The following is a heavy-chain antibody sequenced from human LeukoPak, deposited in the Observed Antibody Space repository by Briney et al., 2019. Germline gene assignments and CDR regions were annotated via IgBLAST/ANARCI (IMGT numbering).Heavy chain of an antibody. J-gene: IGHJ5*02. CDR2: VYYTGIT. Sequence: SETLSLTCTVSGDSISRYYWSWIQQPPGKGLEWIGFVYYTGITDYNPSLKSRVTISVDTSKNQFSLNLRSVTAADTAVYYCAREFSSGRKHNNWFDPWGQGTLVTVSS. CDR1: GDSISRYY. V-gene: IGHV4-59*01. D-gene: IGHD6-19*01. CDR3: AREFSSGRKHNNWFDP.